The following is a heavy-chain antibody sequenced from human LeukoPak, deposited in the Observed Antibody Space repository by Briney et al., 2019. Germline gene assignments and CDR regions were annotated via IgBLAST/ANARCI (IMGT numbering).Heavy chain of an antibody. Sequence: SETLSLTCAVYGGSFSGYYWRWIRQPPGKGLEWIGEINHSGSTNYNPSRKSRVTISVDTSKNQFSLKLSSVTAADTAVYYCATGVAAGPFDYWGQGTLVTVSS. D-gene: IGHD6-6*01. J-gene: IGHJ4*02. CDR3: ATGVAAGPFDY. CDR2: INHSGST. CDR1: GGSFSGYY. V-gene: IGHV4-34*01.